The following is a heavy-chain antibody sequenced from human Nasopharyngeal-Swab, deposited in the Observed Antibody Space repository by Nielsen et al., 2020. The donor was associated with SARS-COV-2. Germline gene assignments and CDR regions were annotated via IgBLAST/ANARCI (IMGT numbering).Heavy chain of an antibody. V-gene: IGHV4-59*01. CDR2: IYYSGST. Sequence: SETLSLTCTVSGGSISSYYWNWIRQPPGKGLEWIGYIYYSGSTSYNPSLKSRVTISVDTSKNQFSLKLSSVTAADTAVYYCARDPVSGLGFDPWGQGTLVTVSS. J-gene: IGHJ5*02. D-gene: IGHD5/OR15-5a*01. CDR1: GGSISSYY. CDR3: ARDPVSGLGFDP.